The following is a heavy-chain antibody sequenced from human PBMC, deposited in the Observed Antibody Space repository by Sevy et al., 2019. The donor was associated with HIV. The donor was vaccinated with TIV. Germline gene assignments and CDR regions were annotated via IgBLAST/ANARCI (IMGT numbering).Heavy chain of an antibody. V-gene: IGHV3-33*01. J-gene: IGHJ4*02. Sequence: GGSLTLSCAASGFTVSRYGMHWVRQAPGKGLVRASVIWYDGSNKYYADSVKGRLTISRDNSKNTLYLQMNSLRAEDTAVYYCARDFQYYDSSGYYSYYFDYWGQGTLVTVSS. D-gene: IGHD3-22*01. CDR1: GFTVSRYG. CDR2: IWYDGSNK. CDR3: ARDFQYYDSSGYYSYYFDY.